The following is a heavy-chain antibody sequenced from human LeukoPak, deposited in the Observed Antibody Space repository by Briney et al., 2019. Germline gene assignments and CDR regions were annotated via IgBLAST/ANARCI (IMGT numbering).Heavy chain of an antibody. Sequence: ASVKVSCKASGGTFSSYAISWVRQAPGEGLEWMGGINPIFGTAKYAQNFQGRVTITADESTSTVYMELSSLRAEDTAVYYCARAGGTYYGIAFDIWGQGTMVTVSS. CDR2: INPIFGTA. V-gene: IGHV1-69*13. D-gene: IGHD1-26*01. CDR3: ARAGGTYYGIAFDI. CDR1: GGTFSSYA. J-gene: IGHJ3*02.